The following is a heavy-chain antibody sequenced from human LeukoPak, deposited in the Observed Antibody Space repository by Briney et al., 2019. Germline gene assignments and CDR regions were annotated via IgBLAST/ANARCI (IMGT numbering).Heavy chain of an antibody. CDR1: GFTFDDYA. CDR3: AKVRSSGWTRGTFDI. D-gene: IGHD6-19*01. V-gene: IGHV3-9*03. J-gene: IGHJ3*02. CDR2: INWNSDSI. Sequence: SLRLSCAASGFTFDDYAMHWVRQGPGKGLEWVSGINWNSDSIAYADSVKGRFTISRDNAKKSLYLQMNSLRAEDMALYYCAKVRSSGWTRGTFDIWGQGTMVTVSS.